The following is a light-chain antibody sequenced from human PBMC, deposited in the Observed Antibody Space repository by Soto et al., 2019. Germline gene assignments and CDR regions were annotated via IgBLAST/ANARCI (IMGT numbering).Light chain of an antibody. CDR2: GAS. V-gene: IGKV3-15*01. CDR3: QHYNNWPPWT. CDR1: QSVSSN. Sequence: EIVMTQSPATLSVSPGERATLSCRASQSVSSNLAWYQQKPGKAPRLLIYGASTRATGIPARFSGSGSGTAFTLTISSLQSEDFAVYYCQHYNNWPPWTFGQGTKVEIK. J-gene: IGKJ1*01.